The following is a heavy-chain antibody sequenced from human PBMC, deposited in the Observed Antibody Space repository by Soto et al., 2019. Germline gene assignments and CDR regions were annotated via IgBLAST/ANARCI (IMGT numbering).Heavy chain of an antibody. CDR3: ARSYGDYYFDY. J-gene: IGHJ4*02. CDR2: ISSSSSYI. Sequence: LSLTCAASGFTFSSYSMNWVRQAPGKGLEWVSSISSSSSYIYYADSVKGRFTISRDNAKNSLYLQMNSLRAEDTAVYYCARSYGDYYFDYWGQGTLVTVSS. V-gene: IGHV3-21*01. CDR1: GFTFSSYS. D-gene: IGHD4-17*01.